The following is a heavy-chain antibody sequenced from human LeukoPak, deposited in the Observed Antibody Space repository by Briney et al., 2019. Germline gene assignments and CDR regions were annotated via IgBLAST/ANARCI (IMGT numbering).Heavy chain of an antibody. CDR1: GFTVSSNY. Sequence: GGSLRLSCAASGFTVSSNYMSWVRQAPGKGLEWVSFIYSGGSIYYADSVKGRFTISSDNSKNTLYLQMNSLRVEDTAVYYCARVGEGAAKDWGQGTLVTVSS. CDR3: ARVGEGAAKD. D-gene: IGHD1-26*01. V-gene: IGHV3-53*01. J-gene: IGHJ4*02. CDR2: IYSGGSI.